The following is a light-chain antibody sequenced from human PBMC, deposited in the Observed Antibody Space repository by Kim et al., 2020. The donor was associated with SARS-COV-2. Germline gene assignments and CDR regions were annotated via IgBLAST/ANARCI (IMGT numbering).Light chain of an antibody. V-gene: IGLV2-11*01. Sequence: PGQSVTISCTGTSSDVGGYNYVSWYQQHPGKAPKLMIYDVSKRPSGVPDRFSGSKSGNTASLTISGLQAEDETDYYCCSYAGGPYVFGTGTKVTVL. CDR2: DVS. J-gene: IGLJ1*01. CDR1: SSDVGGYNY. CDR3: CSYAGGPYV.